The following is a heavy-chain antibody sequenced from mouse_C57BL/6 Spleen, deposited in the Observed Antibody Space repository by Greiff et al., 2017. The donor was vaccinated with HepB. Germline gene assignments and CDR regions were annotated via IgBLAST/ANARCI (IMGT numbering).Heavy chain of an antibody. CDR2: IDPSDSYT. D-gene: IGHD1-1*01. CDR3: ARSEVLRGYAMDY. J-gene: IGHJ4*01. Sequence: QVQLQQSGAELVMPGASVKLSCKASGYTFTSYWMHWVKQRPGQGLEWIGEIDPSDSYTNYNQKFKGKSTLTVDKSSSTAYMQLSSLTSEDSAVYYCARSEVLRGYAMDYWGQGTSVTVSS. CDR1: GYTFTSYW. V-gene: IGHV1-69*01.